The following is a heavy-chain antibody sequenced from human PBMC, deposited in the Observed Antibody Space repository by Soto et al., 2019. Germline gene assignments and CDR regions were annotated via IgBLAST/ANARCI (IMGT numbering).Heavy chain of an antibody. V-gene: IGHV3-33*06. Sequence: GGSLRLSCAASGFTFSSYGMHWVRQAPGKGLEWVAVIWYDGSNKYYADSVKGRFTISRDNSKNTLYLQMNSLRAEDTAVYYCAKGGLRFLVCLSPCYYYYGMDGWGQGTTVPVSS. CDR1: GFTFSSYG. J-gene: IGHJ6*02. D-gene: IGHD3-3*01. CDR2: IWYDGSNK. CDR3: AKGGLRFLVCLSPCYYYYGMDG.